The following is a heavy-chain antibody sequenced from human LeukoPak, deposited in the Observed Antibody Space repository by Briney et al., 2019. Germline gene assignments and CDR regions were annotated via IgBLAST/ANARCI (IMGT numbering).Heavy chain of an antibody. CDR2: INPNSGGT. D-gene: IGHD3-3*01. Sequence: ASVKVSCKASGYTFTGYYMHWVRQAPGQGLEWMGRINPNSGGTNYAQKFQGRVTMTRDTSISTAYMELSRLRSDDTAVYYCARDFWRGRTNDAFDIWGQGTMVTVSS. CDR1: GYTFTGYY. V-gene: IGHV1-2*06. CDR3: ARDFWRGRTNDAFDI. J-gene: IGHJ3*02.